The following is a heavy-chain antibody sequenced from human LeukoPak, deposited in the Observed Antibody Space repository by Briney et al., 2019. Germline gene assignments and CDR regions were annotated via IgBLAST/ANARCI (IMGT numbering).Heavy chain of an antibody. CDR2: INPSGGSA. CDR3: ARVYPRYCSGGSCFNWFDP. J-gene: IGHJ5*02. D-gene: IGHD2-15*01. CDR1: GYTFTSYY. V-gene: IGHV1-46*01. Sequence: ASVKVSCKASGYTFTSYYMHWVRQAPGQGLEWMGIINPSGGSASYAQKFQGRVTMTRDTSISTAYMELSRLRSDDTAVYYCARVYPRYCSGGSCFNWFDPWGQGTLVTVSS.